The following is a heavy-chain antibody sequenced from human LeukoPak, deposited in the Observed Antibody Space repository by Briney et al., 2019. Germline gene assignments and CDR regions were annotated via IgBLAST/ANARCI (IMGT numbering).Heavy chain of an antibody. Sequence: ASVKVSCKASGYTFTDYYLHWVRQAPGQGLEWMGWINSNSGDTNYAQKFLGRVTMTRDTSISTAYMDLSWLRSDDTAVYYCARSDGFSGYSSLGDSWGQGTLVTVSS. D-gene: IGHD3-22*01. J-gene: IGHJ5*01. V-gene: IGHV1-2*02. CDR2: INSNSGDT. CDR1: GYTFTDYY. CDR3: ARSDGFSGYSSLGDS.